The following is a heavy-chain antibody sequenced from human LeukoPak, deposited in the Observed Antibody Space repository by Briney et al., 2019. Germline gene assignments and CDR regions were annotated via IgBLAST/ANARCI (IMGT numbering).Heavy chain of an antibody. V-gene: IGHV3-7*01. D-gene: IGHD3-10*01. CDR2: IKQDGSEK. J-gene: IGHJ4*02. Sequence: GGSLRLSCAASGVTFSSYWMSWVRQAPGKGLEWVANIKQDGSEKYYVDSVKGRFTISRDNAKNSLYLQMSSLRAEDTALYYCATSSMVRGGDEYWGQGTLVTVSS. CDR1: GVTFSSYW. CDR3: ATSSMVRGGDEY.